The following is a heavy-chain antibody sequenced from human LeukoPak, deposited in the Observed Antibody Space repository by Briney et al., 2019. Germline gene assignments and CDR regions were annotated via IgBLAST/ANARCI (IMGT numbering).Heavy chain of an antibody. D-gene: IGHD1-26*01. CDR3: TRATGSFYGLGY. CDR1: GFTFSSYW. J-gene: IGHJ4*02. CDR2: INSDGSVT. Sequence: GGSLRLSCAASGFTFSSYWMHWVRQAPEKGLLWVSRINSDGSVTTYADSVKGRFTISRDNAKNTLYLQMNSLRAEDTAVYYCTRATGSFYGLGYWGQGTLVTVSS. V-gene: IGHV3-74*01.